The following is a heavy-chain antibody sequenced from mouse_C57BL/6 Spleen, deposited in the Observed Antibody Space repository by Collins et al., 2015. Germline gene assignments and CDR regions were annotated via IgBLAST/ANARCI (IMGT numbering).Heavy chain of an antibody. J-gene: IGHJ4*01. Sequence: QVQLKESGPGLVAPSQSLSITCTVSGFSLTSYGVHWVRQPPGKGLEWLVVIWSDGSTTCNSALKSRLSISKDNSKSQVFLKMNSLQTDDTAMYYCARTTTTTGYAMDYWGQGTSVTVSS. CDR3: ARTTTTTGYAMDY. D-gene: IGHD1-2*01. V-gene: IGHV2-6*02. CDR1: GFSLTSYG. CDR2: IWSDGST.